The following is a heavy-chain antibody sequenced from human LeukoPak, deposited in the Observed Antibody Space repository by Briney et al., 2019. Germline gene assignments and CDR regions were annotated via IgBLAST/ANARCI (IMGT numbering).Heavy chain of an antibody. Sequence: GGSLRLSCAASGFTFSSYAMHWVRQAPGKGLEWVAVIPYDGSNKYYADSVKGRFTISRDNSKNTLYLQMNSLRAEDTAVYYCARAGSSGWYDYYYYMDVWGKGTTVTVSS. CDR2: IPYDGSNK. V-gene: IGHV3-30*01. J-gene: IGHJ6*03. CDR1: GFTFSSYA. CDR3: ARAGSSGWYDYYYYMDV. D-gene: IGHD6-19*01.